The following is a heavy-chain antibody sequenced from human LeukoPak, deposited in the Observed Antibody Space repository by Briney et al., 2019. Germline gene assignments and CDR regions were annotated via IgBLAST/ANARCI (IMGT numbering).Heavy chain of an antibody. CDR1: GYTFTTYG. D-gene: IGHD4-17*01. V-gene: IGHV1-18*01. J-gene: IGHJ4*02. Sequence: VASVKVSCKSSGYTFTTYGITWVRQAPGQGLEWMGWISTYNGNTNYAQKLQGRVTMTTDTSTSTAYMELRSLRSDDTAVYYCARTTVTLFDYWGQGTLVTVSS. CDR2: ISTYNGNT. CDR3: ARTTVTLFDY.